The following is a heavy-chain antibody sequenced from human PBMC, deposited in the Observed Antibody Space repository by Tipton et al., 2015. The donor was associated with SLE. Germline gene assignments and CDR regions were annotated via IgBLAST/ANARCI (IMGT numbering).Heavy chain of an antibody. CDR2: IQGRENT. D-gene: IGHD2-8*01. CDR1: GVSVTNYY. J-gene: IGHJ6*03. Sequence: LRLSCTVSGVSVTNYYWSWIRQPPGRRLEWIGFIQGRENTNYNPSLESRVTISVDTSKNQFSLQLTSVTAADTAIHYCARESFTNDFYYYMDVWGKGTTVTVSS. CDR3: ARESFTNDFYYYMDV. V-gene: IGHV4-59*02.